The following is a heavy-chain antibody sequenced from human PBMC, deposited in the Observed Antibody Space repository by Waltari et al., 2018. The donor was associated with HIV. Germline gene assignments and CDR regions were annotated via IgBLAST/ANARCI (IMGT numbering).Heavy chain of an antibody. V-gene: IGHV3-33*05. CDR1: GFTFSNHG. D-gene: IGHD3-10*01. Sequence: QVQLVESGGGVVQPGRSLRLSCAASGFTFSNHGMQWLRQAPGKVLGWVAVLSYDGSDKYYADSVRGRFTISRDNSKNTLYLQMNNLRAEDTAVYFCARRGVLTYYYTMDVWGQGTTVTVSS. CDR2: LSYDGSDK. CDR3: ARRGVLTYYYTMDV. J-gene: IGHJ6*02.